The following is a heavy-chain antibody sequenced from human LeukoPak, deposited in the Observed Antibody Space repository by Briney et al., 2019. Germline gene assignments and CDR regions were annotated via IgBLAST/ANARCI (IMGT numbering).Heavy chain of an antibody. D-gene: IGHD3-3*01. V-gene: IGHV1-18*01. CDR2: ISAYNGNT. Sequence: ASVTVSCKASGYTFTSYGISWVRQAPGQGLEWMGWISAYNGNTNYAQKLQGRVTMTTDTSTSTAYMELRSLRSDDTAVYYCARGGGLRFLEWPPWPLDYWGQGTLVTVSS. CDR1: GYTFTSYG. CDR3: ARGGGLRFLEWPPWPLDY. J-gene: IGHJ4*02.